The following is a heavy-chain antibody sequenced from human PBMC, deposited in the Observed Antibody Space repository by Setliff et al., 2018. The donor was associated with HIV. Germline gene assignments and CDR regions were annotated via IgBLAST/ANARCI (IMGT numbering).Heavy chain of an antibody. J-gene: IGHJ6*03. CDR1: GFPFSSYG. Sequence: VASVKVSCKASGFPFSSYGISWVRQAPGQGLEWMGWISAYNGKTEYAQNFQGRVTMTTDISTSTAWTSTSTAYMELRSLRSDDTAVYYCASCMAGHYYYMDVWGKGTTVTVSS. CDR3: ASCMAGHYYYMDV. D-gene: IGHD6-19*01. V-gene: IGHV1-18*01. CDR2: ISAYNGKT.